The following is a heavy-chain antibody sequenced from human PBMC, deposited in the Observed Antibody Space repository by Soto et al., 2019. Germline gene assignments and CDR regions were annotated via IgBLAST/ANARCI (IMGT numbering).Heavy chain of an antibody. CDR1: GFTFSSYA. D-gene: IGHD3-22*01. CDR3: AKTLPDYYDSSGHYFDY. CDR2: ISGSGGST. J-gene: IGHJ4*02. Sequence: LRLSCAASGFTFSSYAMSLVRQAPLKGLEWVSAISGSGGSTYYADSVKGRFTISRDNSKNTLYLQMNSLRAEDTAVYYCAKTLPDYYDSSGHYFDYWGQGTLVTVSS. V-gene: IGHV3-23*01.